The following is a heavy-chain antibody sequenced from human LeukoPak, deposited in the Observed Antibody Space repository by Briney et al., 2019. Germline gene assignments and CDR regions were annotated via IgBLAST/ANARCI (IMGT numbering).Heavy chain of an antibody. D-gene: IGHD3-10*01. CDR2: INTNTGNP. V-gene: IGHV7-4-1*02. CDR1: GYTFTSYA. Sequence: ASVKVSCKASGYTFTSYAMNWVRQAPGQGLEWMGWINTNTGNPTYAQGFTGRFVFSLDTSVSTAYLQISSLKAEDTAVYYCARDLQNLRITMVRGVKTPKNPVTYWGQGTLVTVSS. CDR3: ARDLQNLRITMVRGVKTPKNPVTY. J-gene: IGHJ4*02.